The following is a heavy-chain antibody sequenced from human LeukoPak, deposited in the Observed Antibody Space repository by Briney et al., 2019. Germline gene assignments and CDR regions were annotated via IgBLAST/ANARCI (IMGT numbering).Heavy chain of an antibody. CDR3: AKAYFDLGAFDI. Sequence: GRSLRLSCAASGFTFDDYAMHWVRQAPGKGLEWVSGISWNSGSIGYADSVKGRFTISRDNAKNSLYLQMNSLRAEDMALYYRAKAYFDLGAFDIWGQGTMVTVSS. D-gene: IGHD3-9*01. CDR2: ISWNSGSI. CDR1: GFTFDDYA. J-gene: IGHJ3*02. V-gene: IGHV3-9*03.